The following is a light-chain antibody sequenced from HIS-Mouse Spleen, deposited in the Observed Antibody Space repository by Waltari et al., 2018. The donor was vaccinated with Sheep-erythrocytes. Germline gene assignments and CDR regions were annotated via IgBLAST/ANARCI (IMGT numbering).Light chain of an antibody. CDR3: CSYAGSYNHV. CDR1: SSYAGGYHY. V-gene: IGLV2-11*01. Sequence: QSALTQPRSVSGSPGQSVTISCTGTSSYAGGYHYVSWYQQHPGKAPKLMIYDVSKRPSGVPDRFSGSKSGNTASLTISGLQAEDEADYYCCSYAGSYNHVFATGTKVTVL. CDR2: DVS. J-gene: IGLJ1*01.